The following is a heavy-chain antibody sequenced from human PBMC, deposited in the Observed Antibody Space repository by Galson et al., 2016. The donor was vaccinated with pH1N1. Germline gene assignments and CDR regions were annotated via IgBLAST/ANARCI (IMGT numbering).Heavy chain of an antibody. V-gene: IGHV1-69*13. CDR2: IIPIFGIL. J-gene: IGHJ4*02. CDR1: GGTFSSYA. Sequence: SVKVSCKASGGTFSSYAISWVRQAPGHGLEWMGGIIPIFGILNYAQNFQGRVTITADEFTSTAYMELSSLTSEDTAVYYCAGAGFGAYKFDSWSQGTLVTVSS. CDR3: AGAGFGAYKFDS. D-gene: IGHD4-17*01.